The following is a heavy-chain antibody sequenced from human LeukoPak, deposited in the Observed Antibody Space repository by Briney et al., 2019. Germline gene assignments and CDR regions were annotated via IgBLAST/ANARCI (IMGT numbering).Heavy chain of an antibody. J-gene: IGHJ4*02. CDR2: INTNTGNP. D-gene: IGHD3-22*01. CDR3: ASASYYYDSSGYLF. V-gene: IGHV7-4-1*02. Sequence: ASVKVSCKASGYTFTSYGISWVRQAPGQGLEWMGWINTNTGNPTYAQGFTGRFVFSLDTSVSTAYLQISSLKAEDTAVYYCASASYYYDSSGYLFWGQGTLVTVSS. CDR1: GYTFTSYG.